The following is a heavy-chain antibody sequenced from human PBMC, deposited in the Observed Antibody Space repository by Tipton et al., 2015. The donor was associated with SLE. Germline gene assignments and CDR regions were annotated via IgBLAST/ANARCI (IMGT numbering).Heavy chain of an antibody. J-gene: IGHJ5*02. Sequence: TLSLTCTVSGGSISSYYWSWIRQPPGRGLERIGYIYYSGSPSYNPSLKSRVTISVGTSTNQLSLRLTSVTAADTAVYYWATIALAAAGSGWFDPWGQGTLVTVSS. CDR2: IYYSGSP. CDR1: GGSISSYY. V-gene: IGHV4-59*04. CDR3: ATIALAAAGSGWFDP. D-gene: IGHD6-13*01.